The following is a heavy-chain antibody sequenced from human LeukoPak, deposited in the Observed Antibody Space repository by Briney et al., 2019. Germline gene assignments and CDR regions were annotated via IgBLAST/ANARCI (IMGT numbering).Heavy chain of an antibody. CDR3: ARQGIVGATRAIDY. D-gene: IGHD1-26*01. V-gene: IGHV3-53*01. CDR1: GFTVSSNY. Sequence: GGSLRLSCAASGFTVSSNYMSWVRQAPGKGLEWVSVIYSGGSTYYADSVKGRFTISRDNSKNTLYLQMNSLRAEDTAVYYCARQGIVGATRAIDYWGQGTLVAVSS. J-gene: IGHJ4*02. CDR2: IYSGGST.